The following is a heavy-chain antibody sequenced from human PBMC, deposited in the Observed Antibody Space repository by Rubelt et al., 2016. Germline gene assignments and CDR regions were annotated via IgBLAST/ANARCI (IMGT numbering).Heavy chain of an antibody. CDR2: GST. D-gene: IGHD4-11*01. V-gene: IGHV4-39*01. Sequence: GSTYYNPSLKSRVTISVDTSKNQFSLKLSSVTAADTAVYYCARRAVTTSFDYWGQGTLVTVSS. CDR3: ARRAVTTSFDY. J-gene: IGHJ4*02.